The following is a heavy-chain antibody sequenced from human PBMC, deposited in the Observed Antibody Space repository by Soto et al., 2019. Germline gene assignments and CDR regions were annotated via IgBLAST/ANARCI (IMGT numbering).Heavy chain of an antibody. J-gene: IGHJ5*02. D-gene: IGHD3-10*02. V-gene: IGHV2-5*02. CDR1: GLSLSTSGEA. Sequence: QITLKESGPTLVKPTQTLTLTCTFSGLSLSTSGEAVGWIRQPPGKALEWLALIYWDDDKRYNPTLKTRLTITKDTSKNQVVLTLTNMDPVDTAPYYCAHYVSTSPAGWFDPWGQGILVTVSS. CDR2: IYWDDDK. CDR3: AHYVSTSPAGWFDP.